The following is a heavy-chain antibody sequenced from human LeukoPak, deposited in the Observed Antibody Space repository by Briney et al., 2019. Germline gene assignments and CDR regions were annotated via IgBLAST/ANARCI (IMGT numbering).Heavy chain of an antibody. D-gene: IGHD1-1*01. CDR2: IMPLFGTA. J-gene: IGHJ4*02. CDR3: ARGELEPFDY. V-gene: IGHV1-69*05. CDR1: GGTFNNSA. Sequence: SVKVSCKTSGGTFNNSAISWVRQAPGQGLEWLGGIMPLFGTAGYAQKFQGRVTITKDESTRTVYLELTSLTSDDTAVYYCARGELEPFDYWGQGTLVTVSS.